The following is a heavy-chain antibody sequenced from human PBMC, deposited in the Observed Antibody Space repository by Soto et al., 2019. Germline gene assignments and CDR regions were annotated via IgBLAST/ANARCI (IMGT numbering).Heavy chain of an antibody. D-gene: IGHD2-21*02. V-gene: IGHV1-18*04. Sequence: GASVKVSCKASGYTFTNYGSSWVRQAPGQGLEWLGWISTYNINTNPAPRLQGRLTMTTDTSTSTAYMELRSLTSDDTAVYYCARDERDSCSGGDCFYFDYWGQGTLVTVSS. CDR2: ISTYNINT. J-gene: IGHJ4*02. CDR1: GYTFTNYG. CDR3: ARDERDSCSGGDCFYFDY.